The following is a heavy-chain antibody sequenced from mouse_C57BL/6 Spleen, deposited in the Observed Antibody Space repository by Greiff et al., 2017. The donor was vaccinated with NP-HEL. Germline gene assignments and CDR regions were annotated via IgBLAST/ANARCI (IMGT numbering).Heavy chain of an antibody. V-gene: IGHV1-18*01. CDR1: GYTFTDYN. J-gene: IGHJ2*01. D-gene: IGHD2-2*01. Sequence: EVKLMESGPELVKPGASVKIPCKASGYTFTDYNMDWVKQSHGKSLEWIGDINPNNGGTIYNQKFKGKATLTVDKSSSTAYMELRSLTSEDTAVYYCARGYDVLDYWGQGTTLTVSS. CDR2: INPNNGGT. CDR3: ARGYDVLDY.